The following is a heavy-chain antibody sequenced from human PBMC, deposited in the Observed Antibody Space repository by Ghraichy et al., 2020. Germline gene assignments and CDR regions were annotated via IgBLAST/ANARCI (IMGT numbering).Heavy chain of an antibody. CDR1: GGSISSSSYY. V-gene: IGHV4-39*01. CDR2: IYYSGST. CDR3: ARHVEGPYYYYGMDV. D-gene: IGHD1-1*01. J-gene: IGHJ6*02. Sequence: SETLSLTCTVSGGSISSSSYYWGWIRQPPGKGLEWIGSIYYSGSTYYNPSLKSRVTISVDTSKNQFSLKLSSVTAADTAVYYCARHVEGPYYYYGMDVWGQGTTVTVSS.